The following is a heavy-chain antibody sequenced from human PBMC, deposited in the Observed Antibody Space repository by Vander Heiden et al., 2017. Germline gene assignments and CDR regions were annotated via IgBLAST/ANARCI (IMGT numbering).Heavy chain of an antibody. CDR2: ISSRSSYI. Sequence: VQLVESGGGLVEPGWSLRLSCSASGFSSGDYPMNRVRQAPGKGLEWLSCISSRSSYIYYADSVRGRFTISSENAQNSLYLQMNSLRAEETALYYCASASGVVAAKTYSMDVWGQGTTVTVSS. J-gene: IGHJ6*02. V-gene: IGHV3-21*03. D-gene: IGHD2-15*01. CDR3: ASASGVVAAKTYSMDV. CDR1: GFSSGDYP.